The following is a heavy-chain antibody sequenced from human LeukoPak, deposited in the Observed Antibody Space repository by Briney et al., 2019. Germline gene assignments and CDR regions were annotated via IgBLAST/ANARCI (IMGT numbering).Heavy chain of an antibody. CDR1: GFTFSSYA. CDR3: ARIEYFSDTSGYYTYYSDY. Sequence: GGSLRLSCAASGFTFSSYAMSWVRQAPGKGLEWVSAISGSGTRTYYADSVKGRFTISRDNSKNTLNLQMNSLRAEDTAVYYCARIEYFSDTSGYYTYYSDYWGQGTLVTVSS. J-gene: IGHJ4*02. CDR2: ISGSGTRT. V-gene: IGHV3-23*01. D-gene: IGHD3-22*01.